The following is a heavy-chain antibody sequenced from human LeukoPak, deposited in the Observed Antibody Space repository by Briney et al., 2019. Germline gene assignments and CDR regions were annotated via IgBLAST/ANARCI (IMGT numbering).Heavy chain of an antibody. D-gene: IGHD7-27*01. Sequence: GRSLRLSCAASGFTFSSYAMHWVRQAPGKGLEWVAVISYDGSNKYYADSVKGRFTISRDNSKNTLYLQMSSLRAEDTAVYYCARLASWGTAFDYWGQGTLVTVSS. J-gene: IGHJ4*02. CDR3: ARLASWGTAFDY. CDR1: GFTFSSYA. CDR2: ISYDGSNK. V-gene: IGHV3-30-3*01.